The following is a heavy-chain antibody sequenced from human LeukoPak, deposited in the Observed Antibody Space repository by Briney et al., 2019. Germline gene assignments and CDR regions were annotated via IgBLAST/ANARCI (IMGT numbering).Heavy chain of an antibody. CDR3: AKWGDYDILTGYYVSDF. CDR2: ITGSGDTT. J-gene: IGHJ4*02. D-gene: IGHD3-9*01. CDR1: GFIFRNYA. Sequence: GGSLRLSCAASGFIFRNYATSWVRQAPGKGLEWVSAITGSGDTTYYADSVKGRFTISRGNSKNTLYVEMNTLRAEDTAVYYCAKWGDYDILTGYYVSDFWGQGTLVAVSS. V-gene: IGHV3-23*01.